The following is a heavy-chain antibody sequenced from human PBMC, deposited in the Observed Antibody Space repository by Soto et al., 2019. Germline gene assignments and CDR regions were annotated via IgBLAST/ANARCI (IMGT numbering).Heavy chain of an antibody. D-gene: IGHD3-10*01. CDR2: IDGSGGIT. CDR3: VKNSGWFNT. CDR1: GLPFGTTD. V-gene: IGHV3-23*01. Sequence: LRLFCAASGLPFGTTDMSWVRQAPGEGLEWVSTIDGSGGITFYADSVKGRFTISRDNSRNTVYLQMNSLRGDDTALYYCVKNSGWFNTWGQGALVTVSS. J-gene: IGHJ5*02.